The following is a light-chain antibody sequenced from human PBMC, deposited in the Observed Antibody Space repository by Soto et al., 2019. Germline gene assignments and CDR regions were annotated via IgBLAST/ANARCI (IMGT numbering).Light chain of an antibody. J-gene: IGLJ3*02. CDR3: SSYTNKDTRL. CDR2: DVT. Sequence: QSALTQPASVSGSPGQSITISCTGTSSDVGGYDHVSWYQQHPGKAPKLIIYDVTVRPSGISPRFSGSKSDNTASLAVSGLQPLDEADYYCSSYTNKDTRLFCGGTKVTVL. CDR1: SSDVGGYDH. V-gene: IGLV2-14*03.